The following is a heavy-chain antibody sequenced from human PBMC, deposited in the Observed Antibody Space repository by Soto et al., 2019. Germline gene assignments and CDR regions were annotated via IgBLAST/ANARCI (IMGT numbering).Heavy chain of an antibody. CDR1: GFTFSSYA. J-gene: IGHJ4*02. CDR3: SRDKRDLRFLEWSYYFDY. Sequence: GGSLRLSCAASGFTFSSYAMHWVRQAPGKGLEWVAVISYDGSNKYYADSVKGRFTISRDNSKNTLYLQLNSLRAEDTAVYYCSRDKRDLRFLEWSYYFDYWGQGTLVTVSS. CDR2: ISYDGSNK. D-gene: IGHD3-3*01. V-gene: IGHV3-30-3*01.